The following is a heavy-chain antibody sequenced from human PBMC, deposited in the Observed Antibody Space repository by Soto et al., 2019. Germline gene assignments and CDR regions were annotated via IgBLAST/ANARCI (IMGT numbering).Heavy chain of an antibody. CDR2: ITGSGSST. D-gene: IGHD6-19*01. Sequence: EVQLLESGGGLVQPGGSLRLSCAASGFTFSSYAMSWVRQAPGKGLEWVSAITGSGSSTYYADSVKGRFSISRDNSKNTLYLQMNSLRAEDTAVYYCAKVYRQWLVDVGSIDYWGQGTLVTVSS. V-gene: IGHV3-23*01. CDR3: AKVYRQWLVDVGSIDY. J-gene: IGHJ4*02. CDR1: GFTFSSYA.